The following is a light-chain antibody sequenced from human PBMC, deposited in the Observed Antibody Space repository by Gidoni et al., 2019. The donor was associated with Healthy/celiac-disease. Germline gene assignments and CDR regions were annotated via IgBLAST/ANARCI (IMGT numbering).Light chain of an antibody. CDR2: AAS. CDR3: QQSYSTWFT. J-gene: IGKJ3*01. CDR1: QSISSY. Sequence: DIQMTQSPSSLSASVGDRVTITCRASQSISSYLNWYQQKPGKAPKLLIDAASSLQSGVPSRFSGSGSGTDFTLTISSLQPEDFATYYCQQSYSTWFTFGPGTKVDIK. V-gene: IGKV1-39*01.